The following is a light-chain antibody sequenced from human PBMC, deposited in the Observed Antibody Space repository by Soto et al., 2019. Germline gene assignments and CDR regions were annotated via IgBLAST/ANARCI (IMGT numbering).Light chain of an antibody. V-gene: IGKV3-11*01. J-gene: IGKJ1*01. CDR3: HQRQSWPRK. Sequence: EVVLTQSPANLSLSPGETATLSCRASQSVSYYLAWYQHKPGQAPRLLIYHTSNRATGIPARFSGSGSGTDFTLTISSLEPEDFAVYYCHQRQSWPRKFGQGTKVDIK. CDR2: HTS. CDR1: QSVSYY.